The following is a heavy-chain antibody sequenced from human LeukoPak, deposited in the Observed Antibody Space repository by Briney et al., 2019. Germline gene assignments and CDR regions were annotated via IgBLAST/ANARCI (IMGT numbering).Heavy chain of an antibody. CDR3: ARHTGSTWSTGY. Sequence: GGSLRLSCAASGFTFSNYAMSWVRQAPGKGLEWVSAISGSGGSTYYADSVKGRFTISRDNSNNTLYLQISSLRAGDTAVYYCARHTGSTWSTGYWGQGTLVTVSS. CDR1: GFTFSNYA. CDR2: ISGSGGST. V-gene: IGHV3-23*01. D-gene: IGHD6-13*01. J-gene: IGHJ4*02.